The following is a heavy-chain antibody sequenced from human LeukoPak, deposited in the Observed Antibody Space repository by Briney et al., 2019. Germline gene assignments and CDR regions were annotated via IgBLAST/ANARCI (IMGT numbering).Heavy chain of an antibody. V-gene: IGHV4-34*01. D-gene: IGHD3-22*01. J-gene: IGHJ4*02. CDR1: GGSFSGYY. CDR2: INHSGST. Sequence: PSETLSLTCAVYGGSFSGYYWSWIRQPPGKGLEWIGEINHSGSTNYNPSLKSRVTISVDTSKNQFSLKLSSVTAADTAVYYCARVMATYYYDSSGYYYNHWGQGTLVTVSS. CDR3: ARVMATYYYDSSGYYYNH.